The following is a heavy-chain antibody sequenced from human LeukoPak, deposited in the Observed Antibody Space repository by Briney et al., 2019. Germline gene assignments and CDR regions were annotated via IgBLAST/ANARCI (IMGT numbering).Heavy chain of an antibody. CDR3: ARESQEGYYYDNSGMDV. CDR1: GGTFSSYA. CDR2: IIPIFGTA. V-gene: IGHV1-69*13. D-gene: IGHD3-22*01. J-gene: IGHJ6*04. Sequence: WASVKVSCKASGGTFSSYAISWVRQAPGQGLEWMGGIIPIFGTANYAQKFQGRVTITADESTSTAYMELSSLRSEDTAVYYCARESQEGYYYDNSGMDVWGKGTTVTVSS.